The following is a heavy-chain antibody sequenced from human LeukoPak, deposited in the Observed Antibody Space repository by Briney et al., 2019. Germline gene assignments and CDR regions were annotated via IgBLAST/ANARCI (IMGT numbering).Heavy chain of an antibody. CDR1: GFSLRTSEMC. D-gene: IGHD3-22*01. CDR2: IDWDDTK. V-gene: IGHV2-70*11. Sequence: SGPTLVKPTQTLTLTCSFSGFSLRTSEMCVSWIRQPPGKALEWLARIDWDDTKYYSTSLKTRLTISKDTSKNQVVLTMTNMGPEDTATYYCARTVYANSGFYYKPFDYWGQGTLVTVSS. J-gene: IGHJ4*02. CDR3: ARTVYANSGFYYKPFDY.